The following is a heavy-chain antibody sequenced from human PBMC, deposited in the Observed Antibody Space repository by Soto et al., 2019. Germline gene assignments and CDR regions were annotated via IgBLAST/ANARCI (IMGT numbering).Heavy chain of an antibody. Sequence: GGSLRLSCGASGFIFSNFDMHWVRQTTEKGLEWVSGIGFAGDTNYSGSVKGRFTISRENAKNSLFLQINSLRVGDTAVYYCVRGLPGEFDRWGQGTLVTVSS. J-gene: IGHJ5*02. CDR2: IGFAGDT. CDR3: VRGLPGEFDR. CDR1: GFIFSNFD. V-gene: IGHV3-13*01.